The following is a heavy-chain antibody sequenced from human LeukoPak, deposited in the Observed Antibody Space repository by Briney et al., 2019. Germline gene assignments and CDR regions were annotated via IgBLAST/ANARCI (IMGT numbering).Heavy chain of an antibody. CDR3: ARDWRAGTYYLDY. CDR1: GLTFSGYT. Sequence: PGGSLRLSCAASGLTFSGYTMNWVRQAPGKGLEWVSSISSKSSDIYYADSVKSRFTISRDNAKNSLYLQMNSLRAEDTAVYYCARDWRAGTYYLDYWGQGTLVTVSS. V-gene: IGHV3-21*01. J-gene: IGHJ4*02. D-gene: IGHD3-3*01. CDR2: ISSKSSDI.